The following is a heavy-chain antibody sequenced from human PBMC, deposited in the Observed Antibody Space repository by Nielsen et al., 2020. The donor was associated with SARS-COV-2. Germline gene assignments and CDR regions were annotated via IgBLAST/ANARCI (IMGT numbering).Heavy chain of an antibody. V-gene: IGHV4-61*02. CDR3: ARQGPFDY. CDR1: GGSIGSGNYF. CDR2: FYPSGST. Sequence: SETLSLTCTVSGGSIGSGNYFWNWLRQPAGKGLEWIGRFYPSGSTIYNPSLKSRVTISVDTSKNQFSLNLTSVTAADTAVYYCARQGPFDYWGQGTLVTVSS. J-gene: IGHJ4*02.